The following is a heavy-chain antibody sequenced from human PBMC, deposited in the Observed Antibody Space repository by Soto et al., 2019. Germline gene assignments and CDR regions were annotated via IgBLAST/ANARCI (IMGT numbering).Heavy chain of an antibody. CDR2: VSASGLNT. CDR1: GFTFSTYA. V-gene: IGHV3-23*01. CDR3: AKGRPRSTSGYLFDY. D-gene: IGHD5-18*01. J-gene: IGHJ4*02. Sequence: EVQLLESGGKLVQPGGSLTLSCAASGFTFSTYAMAWVRQAPGKGLEWVSGVSASGLNTDSADPVTGRFYISRDNFKNTVSLHMNSLRAGDTAVYYCAKGRPRSTSGYLFDYWCQGTPVTVSS.